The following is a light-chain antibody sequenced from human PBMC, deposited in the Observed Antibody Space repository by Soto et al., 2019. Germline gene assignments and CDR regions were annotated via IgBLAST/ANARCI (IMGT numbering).Light chain of an antibody. CDR2: GAF. V-gene: IGKV3D-20*01. J-gene: IGKJ4*01. CDR3: QPYERSPLT. Sequence: IVLTQSPATLSLSPGERATLSCGSSGDLSINYLAWYQQKPGLAPRLLIHGAFRRTTGIPERFSGSGSGTDFTLTINRLEPEDFGMYYCQPYERSPLTFGGGTKVEMK. CDR1: GDLSINY.